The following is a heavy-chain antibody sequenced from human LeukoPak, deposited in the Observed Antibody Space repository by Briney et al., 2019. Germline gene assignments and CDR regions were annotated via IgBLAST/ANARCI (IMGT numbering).Heavy chain of an antibody. V-gene: IGHV3-23*01. J-gene: IGHJ4*02. CDR3: AKEVRPNDS. CDR2: ISITGDAT. CDR1: GFTFSGHG. D-gene: IGHD3-10*01. Sequence: GGSLRLSCTASGFTFSGHGMTWVRQAPGKGLEWVAAISITGDATYYADSVKGRFTISRDNSKNTLHLQLNGLRAEDTAIYYCAKEVRPNDSWGQGTLVVVSS.